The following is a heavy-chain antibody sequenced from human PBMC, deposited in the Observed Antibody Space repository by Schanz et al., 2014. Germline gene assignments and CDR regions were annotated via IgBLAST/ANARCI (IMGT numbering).Heavy chain of an antibody. D-gene: IGHD2-2*01. CDR2: INPSSGTT. V-gene: IGHV1-46*01. Sequence: QVQLVQSGAEAKKPGASVKVSCKASGYTFTTSYIHWVRQAPGQGLEWMGKINPSSGTTRIAQNFQGRLTVTRDTATSTVNMELSSLRSEDTAVYYCARGGFVDSTSFDAWGQGTLVTVSS. CDR3: ARGGFVDSTSFDA. CDR1: GYTFTTSY. J-gene: IGHJ4*02.